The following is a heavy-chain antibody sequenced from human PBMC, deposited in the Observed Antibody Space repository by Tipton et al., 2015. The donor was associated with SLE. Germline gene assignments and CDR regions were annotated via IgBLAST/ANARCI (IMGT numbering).Heavy chain of an antibody. V-gene: IGHV4-59*12. CDR1: DDSISNYY. CDR3: VRLRSKVLIDY. D-gene: IGHD2-8*01. Sequence: TLSLTCTVSDDSISNYYWSWIRQSPGKGLEWIGYGYYIGSTNYYPSLKSRITISVDTSKNQFSLEVRFVTAADTAVYYCVRLRSKVLIDYWGQGTLVTVSS. CDR2: GYYIGST. J-gene: IGHJ4*02.